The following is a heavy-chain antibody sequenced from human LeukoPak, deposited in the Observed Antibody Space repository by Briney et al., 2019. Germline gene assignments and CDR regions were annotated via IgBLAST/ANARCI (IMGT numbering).Heavy chain of an antibody. Sequence: PGGSLRLSCAASGFTFSSYSMNWVRQAPGKGLEWVAVIWYDGSNKYYADSVKGRFTISRDNSKNTLYLQMNSLRAEDTAVYYCARAAQDDSSGYPTYGMDVWGQGTTVTVSS. D-gene: IGHD3-22*01. CDR3: ARAAQDDSSGYPTYGMDV. CDR1: GFTFSSYS. CDR2: IWYDGSNK. V-gene: IGHV3-33*08. J-gene: IGHJ6*02.